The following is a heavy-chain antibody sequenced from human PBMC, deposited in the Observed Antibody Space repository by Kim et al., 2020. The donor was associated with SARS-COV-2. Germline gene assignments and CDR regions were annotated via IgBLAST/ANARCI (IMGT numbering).Heavy chain of an antibody. CDR3: PNKRGYSSSWADSDY. J-gene: IGHJ4*01. V-gene: IGHV3-23*01. D-gene: IGHD6-13*01. CDR2: ISGSGGST. Sequence: GGSLRLSCAASGFTFSSYAMSWVRQAPGKGLEWVSAISGSGGSTYYADSAKGRFPISRANSTNTLYLQMKSLRAEDTAGYYFPNKRGYSSSWADSDYWG. CDR1: GFTFSSYA.